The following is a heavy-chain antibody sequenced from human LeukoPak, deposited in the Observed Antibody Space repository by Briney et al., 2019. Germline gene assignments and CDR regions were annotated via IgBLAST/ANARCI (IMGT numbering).Heavy chain of an antibody. V-gene: IGHV1-8*01. Sequence: ASVKVSCKASGYTFTSYDINWVRQATGQGLEWMGWMNPNSGNTGYAQKFQDRVTMTRDTSISTAYMELSRLRSDDTAVYYCARTYDSSGYPMIDYWGQGTLVTVSS. D-gene: IGHD3-22*01. CDR3: ARTYDSSGYPMIDY. J-gene: IGHJ4*02. CDR2: MNPNSGNT. CDR1: GYTFTSYD.